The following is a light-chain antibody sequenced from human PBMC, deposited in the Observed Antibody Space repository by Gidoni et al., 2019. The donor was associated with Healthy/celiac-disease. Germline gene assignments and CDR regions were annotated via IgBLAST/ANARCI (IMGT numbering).Light chain of an antibody. J-gene: IGKJ1*01. CDR3: QQYYSYPRT. CDR1: QGISSY. Sequence: AIRMTQSPSSFSASTGDRVTITCRASQGISSYLAWYQQKPGKAPKLLIYDASTLQSGVPSRFSGSGSGTDSTLTISCLQSEDFATYYCQQYYSYPRTFGQGTKVEIK. CDR2: DAS. V-gene: IGKV1-8*01.